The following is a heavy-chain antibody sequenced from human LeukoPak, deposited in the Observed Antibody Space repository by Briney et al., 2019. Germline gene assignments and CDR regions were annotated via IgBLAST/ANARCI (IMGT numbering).Heavy chain of an antibody. CDR2: ISGDGSTT. J-gene: IGHJ4*02. CDR1: GFTFNTYW. Sequence: GGSLRLSCAASGFTFNTYWMHWVRRAPGKGLVWVSGISGDGSTTKYADSVKGRFTISRDNAKNTLYLQMNSLRAEDTSVYYCGASENFDYWGQGTLVTVSS. V-gene: IGHV3-74*03. CDR3: GASENFDY. D-gene: IGHD4-17*01.